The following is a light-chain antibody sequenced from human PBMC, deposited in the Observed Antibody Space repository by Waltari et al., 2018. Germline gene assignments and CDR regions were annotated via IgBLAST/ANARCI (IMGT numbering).Light chain of an antibody. V-gene: IGKV1-9*01. CDR1: QGISSY. CDR2: AAS. J-gene: IGKJ3*01. CDR3: QQLSR. Sequence: DIQLTQSPSFLSAAVGDRVTITCRASQGISSYLAWYQQKPGKAPKLLIYAASTLQSGVPSRFSGSGSGTEFTLTISSLQPEDFATYCCQQLSRFGPGTKVDIK.